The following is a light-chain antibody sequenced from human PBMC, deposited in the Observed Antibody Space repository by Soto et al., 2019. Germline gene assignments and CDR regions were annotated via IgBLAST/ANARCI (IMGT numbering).Light chain of an antibody. J-gene: IGKJ1*01. CDR2: ATS. Sequence: DIQMTQSPSSLSASVEDRVIITCRASQSISTYLIWYQQEPGKAPKLLIYATSSLQSGVPSRFSGSGSGTDFTLTISRLEPEDFAVYYCQQYGSSGTFGQGTKVDIK. CDR3: QQYGSSGT. CDR1: QSISTY. V-gene: IGKV1-39*01.